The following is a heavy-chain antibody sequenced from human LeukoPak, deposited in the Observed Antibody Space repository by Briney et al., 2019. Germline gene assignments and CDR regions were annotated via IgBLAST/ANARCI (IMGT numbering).Heavy chain of an antibody. J-gene: IGHJ6*02. CDR3: ASRYGEDYYYGMDV. D-gene: IGHD4-17*01. Sequence: GESLKIPFKGSGYSFTSYWISWVRQMPGKGLEWMGRIDPSDSYTNYSPSFQGHVTISADKSISTAYLKWSSLKASDTAMYYCASRYGEDYYYGMDVWGQGTTVTVSS. CDR1: GYSFTSYW. V-gene: IGHV5-10-1*01. CDR2: IDPSDSYT.